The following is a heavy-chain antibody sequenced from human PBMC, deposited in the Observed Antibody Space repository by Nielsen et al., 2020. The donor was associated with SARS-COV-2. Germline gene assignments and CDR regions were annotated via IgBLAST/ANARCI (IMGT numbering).Heavy chain of an antibody. J-gene: IGHJ6*03. CDR3: ARGSYCSGITCYSLYYYYYMDV. CDR2: IYYSGRT. Sequence: SATLSLTCSVSGDSVTNGDYHWNWIRQVPGKGLEWIGYIYYSGRTYYNPSLKGRITISKDTSKNHFSLKLTSVTAADTAVYYCARGSYCSGITCYSLYYYYYMDVWGKGTAVTVSS. V-gene: IGHV4-30-4*01. CDR1: GDSVTNGDYH. D-gene: IGHD2-15*01.